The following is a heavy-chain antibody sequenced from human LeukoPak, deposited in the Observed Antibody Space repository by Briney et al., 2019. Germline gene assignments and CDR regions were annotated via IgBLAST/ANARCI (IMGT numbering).Heavy chain of an antibody. Sequence: GGSLRLSCAAPGFTFSSYAMHWVCQAPGKGLEWVAVISYDGSNKYYADSVKGRFTISRDNSENTLYLQMNSLRAEDTAVYYCAKIRRQQWLVTHGEYYFDYWGQGTLVTVSS. CDR2: ISYDGSNK. J-gene: IGHJ4*02. D-gene: IGHD6-19*01. V-gene: IGHV3-30-3*02. CDR3: AKIRRQQWLVTHGEYYFDY. CDR1: GFTFSSYA.